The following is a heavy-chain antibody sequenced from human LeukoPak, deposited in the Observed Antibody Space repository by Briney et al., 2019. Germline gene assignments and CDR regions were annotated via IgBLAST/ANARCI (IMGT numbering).Heavy chain of an antibody. CDR1: GGSISSYY. D-gene: IGHD6-13*01. Sequence: SETLSLTCTVSGGSISSYYWSWIRQPPGKGLEWIGYIYYSGYTNYNPSLKSRVTISVDTSKNQFSLKLTSVTAADTAVYYCARFAAYWGQGTLVTVSS. CDR2: IYYSGYT. J-gene: IGHJ4*02. CDR3: ARFAAY. V-gene: IGHV4-59*08.